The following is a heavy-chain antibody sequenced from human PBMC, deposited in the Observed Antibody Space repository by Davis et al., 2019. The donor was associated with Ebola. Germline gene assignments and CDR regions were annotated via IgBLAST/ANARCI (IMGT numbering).Heavy chain of an antibody. Sequence: PSETLSLTCTVSGGSISSYYWSWIRQPPGKGLEWIGYIYYSGSTNYNPSLKSRVTISVDTSKNQFSLKLSSVTAADTAVYYCARDRTIFGVVNNWYFDLWGRGTLVTVSS. CDR1: GGSISSYY. V-gene: IGHV4-59*01. CDR2: IYYSGST. D-gene: IGHD3-3*01. CDR3: ARDRTIFGVVNNWYFDL. J-gene: IGHJ2*01.